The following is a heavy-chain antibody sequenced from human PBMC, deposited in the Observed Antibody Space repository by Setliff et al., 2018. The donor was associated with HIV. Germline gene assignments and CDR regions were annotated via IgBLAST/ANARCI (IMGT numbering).Heavy chain of an antibody. CDR2: ISYTGST. CDR3: VKPYTGYYYDGSVYDDF. CDR1: GGSINRSNYY. D-gene: IGHD3-22*01. Sequence: SETLSLTCTVPGGSINRSNYYWGWIRQPPGKGLEWIGTISYTGSTYYDPSLKSRVIISRDTSKNTLYLQMSSLRPDDTAIYYCVKPYTGYYYDGSVYDDFWGQGTLVTVSS. V-gene: IGHV4-39*01. J-gene: IGHJ4*02.